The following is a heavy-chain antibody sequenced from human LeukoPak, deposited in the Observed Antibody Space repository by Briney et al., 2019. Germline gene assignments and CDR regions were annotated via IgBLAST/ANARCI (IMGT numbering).Heavy chain of an antibody. CDR1: GFTFSSYG. CDR3: ARDGYNIYTFDY. D-gene: IGHD5-24*01. Sequence: PGRSLRLSCAASGFTFSSYGMHWVRQAPGKGLEWVAVISYDGSNKYYADSVKGRFTISRDNSKNTLYLQMNSLRAEDTAVYYCARDGYNIYTFDYWGQGTLVTVSS. CDR2: ISYDGSNK. V-gene: IGHV3-30*03. J-gene: IGHJ4*02.